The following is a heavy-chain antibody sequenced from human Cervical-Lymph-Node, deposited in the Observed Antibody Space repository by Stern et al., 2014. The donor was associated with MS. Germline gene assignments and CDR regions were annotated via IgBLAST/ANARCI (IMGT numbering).Heavy chain of an antibody. J-gene: IGHJ4*02. Sequence: QVQLQESGPGLVKPSGTLSLTCGVSGGSISDTNWWSWIRQTPAMGLEWIGEIYHSGTANFSPSLKSRVTMSVDKCKNQISLELKSLAAADTAVYYCARVYSGYDWFDYWGQGTPVTVSS. CDR3: ARVYSGYDWFDY. CDR2: IYHSGTA. V-gene: IGHV4-4*02. D-gene: IGHD5-12*01. CDR1: GGSISDTNW.